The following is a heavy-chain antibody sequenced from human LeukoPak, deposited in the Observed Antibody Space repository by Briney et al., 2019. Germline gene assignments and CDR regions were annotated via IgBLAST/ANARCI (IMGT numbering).Heavy chain of an antibody. D-gene: IGHD6-13*01. CDR2: MNSDGSST. CDR3: ARGAAAALY. CDR1: GFTFSSYW. V-gene: IGHV3-74*01. Sequence: GGSLSLSCAASGFTFSSYWMHWVRDAPGKGLVWVSRMNSDGSSTSYADSVKGRFTISRDNAKNTLYLQMNSLRAEDTAVYYCARGAAAALYWGQGTLVTVSS. J-gene: IGHJ4*02.